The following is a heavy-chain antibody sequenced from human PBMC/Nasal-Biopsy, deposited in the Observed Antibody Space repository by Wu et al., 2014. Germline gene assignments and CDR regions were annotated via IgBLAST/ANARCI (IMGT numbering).Heavy chain of an antibody. D-gene: IGHD3-22*01. CDR2: INHLGSP. J-gene: IGHJ4*02. V-gene: IGHV4-34*01. Sequence: TLSLTCGVHGGHFSEYYWNWIRQAPGKGLEWIGEINHLGSPKYNPSLRSRVIILLDTSKSQFSLRLSSVTAADTAVYYCLLVVTPGGAFFDYWGQGSLVTVSS. CDR1: GGHFSEYY. CDR3: LLVVTPGGAFFDY.